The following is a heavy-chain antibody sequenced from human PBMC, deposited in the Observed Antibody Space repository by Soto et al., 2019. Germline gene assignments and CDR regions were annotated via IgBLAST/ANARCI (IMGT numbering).Heavy chain of an antibody. J-gene: IGHJ6*02. D-gene: IGHD6-19*01. V-gene: IGHV3-23*01. CDR2: ISGSGGST. CDR3: AKDSIAVAAYYYYGMDV. Sequence: GGSLRLSXAASGFTFSSYAMSWVRQAPGKGLEWVSAISGSGGSTYYADSVKGRFTISRDNSKNTLYLQMNSLRAEDTAVYYCAKDSIAVAAYYYYGMDVWGQGTTVTVSS. CDR1: GFTFSSYA.